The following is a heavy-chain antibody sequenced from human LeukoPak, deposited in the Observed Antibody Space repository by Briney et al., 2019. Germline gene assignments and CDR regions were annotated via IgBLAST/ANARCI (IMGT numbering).Heavy chain of an antibody. CDR3: ARIPRPDDYTGYFDY. CDR1: GGSISSYY. J-gene: IGHJ4*02. D-gene: IGHD4-11*01. V-gene: IGHV4-59*01. Sequence: SETLSLTCTVSGGSISSYYWSWIRQPPGKGLEWIGYIYYSGSTNYNPSLKSRVTISVDTSKNQFSLKLSSVTAADTAVYYRARIPRPDDYTGYFDYWGQGTLVTVSS. CDR2: IYYSGST.